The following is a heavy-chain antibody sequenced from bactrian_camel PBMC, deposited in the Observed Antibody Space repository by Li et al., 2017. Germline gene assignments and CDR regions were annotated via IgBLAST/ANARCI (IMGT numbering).Heavy chain of an antibody. V-gene: IGHV3S55*01. Sequence: HVQLVESGGGSVQAGGSLSLSCAASRYTYPVYMGWYRQAPGKEREGVAAVRSDGATWYDDSVKGRFTISKDNAKNTLYLQMNSLKPEDTAMYYCAAVRYGVTWYPLCRARSADFGYWGQGTQVTVS. CDR2: VRSDGAT. CDR1: RYTYPVY. J-gene: IGHJ6*01. CDR3: AAVRYGVTWYPLCRARSADFGY. D-gene: IGHD6*01.